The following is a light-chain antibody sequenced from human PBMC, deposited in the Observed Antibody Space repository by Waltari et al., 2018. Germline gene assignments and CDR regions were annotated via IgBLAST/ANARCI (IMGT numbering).Light chain of an antibody. Sequence: QSALTQPPSASGSPGQSVTISCTGTSGDVGGYNYVSWYQHPPGTAPQVLIYEVSKRPSGVLDRFSGSKSGNTASLTVSGLQGEDEADYYCVSYAAGSNYVFGTGTKVTVL. J-gene: IGLJ1*01. CDR1: SGDVGGYNY. V-gene: IGLV2-8*01. CDR2: EVS. CDR3: VSYAAGSNYV.